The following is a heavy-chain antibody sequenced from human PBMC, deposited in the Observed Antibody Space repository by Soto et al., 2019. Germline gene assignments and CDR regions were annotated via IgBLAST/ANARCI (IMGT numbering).Heavy chain of an antibody. CDR2: ISYDGSNT. D-gene: IGHD1-26*01. CDR3: AKEGGLSGSYYISSSYYFDY. CDR1: GFTFSSYG. J-gene: IGHJ4*02. Sequence: GGSLRLSCVASGFTFSSYGMHWVRQAPGKGLEWVAIISYDGSNTYYADPVKGRFTISRDNSKNTLYLQMNSLRAEDTSVYYCAKEGGLSGSYYISSSYYFDYWGQGTLVTVSS. V-gene: IGHV3-30*18.